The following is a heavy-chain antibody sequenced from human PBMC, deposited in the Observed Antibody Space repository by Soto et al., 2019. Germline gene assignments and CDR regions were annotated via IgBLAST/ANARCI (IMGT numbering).Heavy chain of an antibody. CDR2: IYWDDDK. J-gene: IGHJ4*02. CDR3: AQACRFPRPWHY. V-gene: IGHV2-5*02. CDR1: GFSLSTTGVT. Sequence: QITLKESGPTLVKPTQTLTLTCTFSGFSLSTTGVTVGWIRQPPGEALEWLALIYWDDDKRYSPSLKSRLTTPRDTSQNQVVLTMTNIDPVDTATYSCAQACRFPRPWHYCGQGTLLTVSP.